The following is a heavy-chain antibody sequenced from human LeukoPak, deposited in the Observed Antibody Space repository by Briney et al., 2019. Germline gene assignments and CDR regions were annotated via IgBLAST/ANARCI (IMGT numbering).Heavy chain of an antibody. CDR1: GGSLSGYY. V-gene: IGHV4-34*01. CDR3: ARGSDMAWELPMT. Sequence: PSETLSLTCVVHGGSLSGYYWSWIRQPPGKELEWIGEISRSGSTSYNPSLESRVTISVDASKNQFSLKLSSVTAADTAVYYCARGSDMAWELPMTWGQGALVTVSS. CDR2: ISRSGST. J-gene: IGHJ5*02. D-gene: IGHD1-26*01.